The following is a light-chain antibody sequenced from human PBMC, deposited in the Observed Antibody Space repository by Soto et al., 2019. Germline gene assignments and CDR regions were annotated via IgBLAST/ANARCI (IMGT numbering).Light chain of an antibody. CDR3: QHFNTFPPT. CDR1: QTIDNW. V-gene: IGKV1-5*01. J-gene: IGKJ3*01. Sequence: DSEMTQAAATLSASVGDRVTITCRASQTIDNWLAWYQQKPEKAPELLIFDATTLRSGVPSRFSGSGSGTEFTLTISSLQPDDFATYYCQHFNTFPPTFGHVTNVDIE. CDR2: DAT.